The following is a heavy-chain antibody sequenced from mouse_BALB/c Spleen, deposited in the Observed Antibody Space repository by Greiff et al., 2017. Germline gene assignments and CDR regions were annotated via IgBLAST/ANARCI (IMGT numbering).Heavy chain of an antibody. Sequence: QVQLKQSGAELMKPGASVKISCKATGYTFSSYWIEWVKQRPGHGLEWIGEILPGSGSTNYNEKFKGKATFTADTSSNTAYMQLSSLTSEDSAVYYCARSRSISYFDYWGQGTTLTVSS. CDR1: GYTFSSYW. CDR2: ILPGSGST. V-gene: IGHV1-9*01. CDR3: ARSRSISYFDY. J-gene: IGHJ2*01. D-gene: IGHD2-3*01.